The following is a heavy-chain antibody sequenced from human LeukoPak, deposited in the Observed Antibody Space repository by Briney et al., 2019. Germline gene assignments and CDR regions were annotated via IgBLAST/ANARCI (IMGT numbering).Heavy chain of an antibody. CDR2: IRSKAYGGTT. Sequence: PGGSLRLSCTASGFTFGDYAMSRVRQAPGKGLEWVGFIRSKAYGGTTEYAASVKGRFTISRDDSKSIAYLQMNSLKTEDTAVYYCTRDSYFKAVADPNNNWFDPWGQGTLVTVSS. J-gene: IGHJ5*02. D-gene: IGHD6-19*01. CDR1: GFTFGDYA. V-gene: IGHV3-49*04. CDR3: TRDSYFKAVADPNNNWFDP.